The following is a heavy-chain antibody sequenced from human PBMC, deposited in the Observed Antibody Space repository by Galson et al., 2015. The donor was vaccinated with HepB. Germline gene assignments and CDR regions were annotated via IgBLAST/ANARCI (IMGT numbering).Heavy chain of an antibody. CDR2: IDWDDDK. CDR1: GFSLSTDAMR. Sequence: PALVKPTQTLTLTCTFSGFSLSTDAMRVNWIRQPPGKALEWLARIDWDDDKFYSTSLKTRLPISKDTSKNQVVLTMTNMDPVDTATYYCTLSIAARYFDYWGQGILISVSS. V-gene: IGHV2-70*04. J-gene: IGHJ4*02. D-gene: IGHD6-6*01. CDR3: TLSIAARYFDY.